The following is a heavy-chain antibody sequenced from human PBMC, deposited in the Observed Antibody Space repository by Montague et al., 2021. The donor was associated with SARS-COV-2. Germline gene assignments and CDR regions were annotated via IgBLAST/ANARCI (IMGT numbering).Heavy chain of an antibody. V-gene: IGHV4-39*01. CDR1: GGSISSSSYY. J-gene: IGHJ5*02. D-gene: IGHD3-3*01. Sequence: SETLSLTCTVSGGSISSSSYYWGWIRQPPGKGLEWIGSIYYSGSTYYNPSLKSRVTISVDTSKNQFSLKLSSVTAADTAVYYCAGLGSPRITIFGVVTHNWFDPWGLGTLVTVSS. CDR2: IYYSGST. CDR3: AGLGSPRITIFGVVTHNWFDP.